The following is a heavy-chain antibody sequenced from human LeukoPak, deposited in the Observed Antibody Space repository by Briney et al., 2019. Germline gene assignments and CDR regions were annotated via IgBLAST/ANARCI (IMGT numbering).Heavy chain of an antibody. CDR1: GYTFTSYY. J-gene: IGHJ3*02. CDR3: AREPSITMIVADAFDI. Sequence: GASVKVSCKASGYTFTSYYMHWVRQAPGQGLEWMGIINPSGGSTSYAQKFQGRVTMTRDTSTSTVYMELSSLRSEDTAVYYCAREPSITMIVADAFDIWGQGTMVTVSS. D-gene: IGHD3-22*01. CDR2: INPSGGST. V-gene: IGHV1-46*01.